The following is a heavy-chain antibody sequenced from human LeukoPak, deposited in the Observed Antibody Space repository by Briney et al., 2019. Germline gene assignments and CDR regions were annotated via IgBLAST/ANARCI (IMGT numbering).Heavy chain of an antibody. J-gene: IGHJ6*01. CDR1: GFTFSSYA. D-gene: IGHD6-13*01. Sequence: PGGSLRLSCAASGFTFSSYAMSWVRQAPGKGLEWVSAISGSGGSTYYADSVKGRFTISRDNAKNSLYLQMNSLRAEDTAVYYCARDRGIAAAAPYYYYGMDVWGQGTTVTVSS. CDR2: ISGSGGST. V-gene: IGHV3-23*01. CDR3: ARDRGIAAAAPYYYYGMDV.